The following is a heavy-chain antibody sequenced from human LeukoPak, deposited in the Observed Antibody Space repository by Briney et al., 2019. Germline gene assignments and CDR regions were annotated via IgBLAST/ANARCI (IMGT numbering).Heavy chain of an antibody. CDR2: ISSSSSYI. CDR3: ARVGDSTLIGAFDI. J-gene: IGHJ3*02. V-gene: IGHV3-21*01. Sequence: PGGSLRLSCAASGFTFSSYSMNWVRQAPGKGLEWVSSISSSSSYIYYADSVKGRFTISRDNAKNSLYLQMNSLRAEDTAVYYCARVGDSTLIGAFDIWGQGTMVTVSS. CDR1: GFTFSSYS. D-gene: IGHD2-2*01.